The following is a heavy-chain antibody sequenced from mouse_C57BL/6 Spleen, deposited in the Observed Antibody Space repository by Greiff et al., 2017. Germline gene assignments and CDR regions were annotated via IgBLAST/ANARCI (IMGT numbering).Heavy chain of an antibody. CDR3: ARGYYYGSSFFMDY. J-gene: IGHJ4*01. V-gene: IGHV1-39*01. CDR1: GYSFTDYN. CDR2: INPNYGTT. Sequence: LVESGPELVKPGASVKISCKASGYSFTDYNMNWVKQSNGKSLEWIGVINPNYGTTSYNQKFKGKATLTVAQSSSTAYMQLNSLTSEDSAVYYCARGYYYGSSFFMDYWGQGTSVTVSS. D-gene: IGHD1-1*01.